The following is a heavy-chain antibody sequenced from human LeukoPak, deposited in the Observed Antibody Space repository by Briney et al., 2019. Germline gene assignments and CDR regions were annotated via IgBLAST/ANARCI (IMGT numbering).Heavy chain of an antibody. CDR2: IYPGDSNS. J-gene: IGHJ3*02. Sequence: GESLKISCRGSGYGFTSYWIVWVRQMPGKGLEWMGVIYPGDSNSRYSPSFQGQVTISADNSISTAYLQWTSLEASDTAMYYCARSRDYGGNSHAFHIWGQGTMVTVSS. D-gene: IGHD4-23*01. CDR3: ARSRDYGGNSHAFHI. CDR1: GYGFTSYW. V-gene: IGHV5-51*01.